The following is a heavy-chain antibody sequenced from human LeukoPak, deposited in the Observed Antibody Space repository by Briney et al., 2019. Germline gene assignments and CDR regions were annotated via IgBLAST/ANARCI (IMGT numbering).Heavy chain of an antibody. Sequence: GGSLRLSCAASGFPFSSHSVNWVRQAPGKGLEWVSYISSRSSTIYYVDSVKGRFTISRDNAKNSLYLQMNSLRAEDTAVYYCARERSGYGGGFDYWGQGTLVTVSS. D-gene: IGHD5-12*01. CDR2: ISSRSSTI. CDR1: GFPFSSHS. J-gene: IGHJ4*02. CDR3: ARERSGYGGGFDY. V-gene: IGHV3-48*01.